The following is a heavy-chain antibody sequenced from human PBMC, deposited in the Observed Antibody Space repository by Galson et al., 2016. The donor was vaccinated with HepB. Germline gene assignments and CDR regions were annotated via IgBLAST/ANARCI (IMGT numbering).Heavy chain of an antibody. D-gene: IGHD3-22*01. J-gene: IGHJ4*02. Sequence: YADSVQGRFTISRDNSKNTLYLQMNSLRAEDTAVYYCARVRDYYDSSGRNCYFDYWGQGTLVTVSS. CDR3: ARVRDYYDSSGRNCYFDY. V-gene: IGHV3-53*01.